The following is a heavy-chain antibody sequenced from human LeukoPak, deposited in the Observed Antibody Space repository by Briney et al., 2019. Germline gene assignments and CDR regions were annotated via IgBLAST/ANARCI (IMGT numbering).Heavy chain of an antibody. V-gene: IGHV1-46*01. Sequence: ASVKVSCKASGYTFTSYYMHWVRQAPGQGLEWMGIINPSGGSTSYAQKFQGRVTMTEDTSTDTAYMELSSLRSEDTAVYYCATGGTIFGVVIQEGHFDYWGQGTLVTVSS. CDR2: INPSGGST. D-gene: IGHD3-3*01. J-gene: IGHJ4*02. CDR1: GYTFTSYY. CDR3: ATGGTIFGVVIQEGHFDY.